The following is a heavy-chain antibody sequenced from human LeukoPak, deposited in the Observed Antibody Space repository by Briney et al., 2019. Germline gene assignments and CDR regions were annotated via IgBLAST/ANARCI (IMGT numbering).Heavy chain of an antibody. D-gene: IGHD6-13*01. J-gene: IGHJ4*02. CDR1: GLTLSMDA. CDR2: ISGDSDRR. CDR3: AKEDYNSSWYALDY. Sequence: GGSRRLSWVASGLTLSMDAIYWVRHREGKGVEWVSVISGDSDRRYYADSVKGRFTISRDNSKNTLYLQMYSLRTEDTALYYCAKEDYNSSWYALDYWGQGTLVTVSS. V-gene: IGHV3-43*02.